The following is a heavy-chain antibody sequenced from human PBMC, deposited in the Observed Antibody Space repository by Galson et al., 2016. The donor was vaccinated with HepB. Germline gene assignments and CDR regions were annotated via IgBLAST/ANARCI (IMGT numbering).Heavy chain of an antibody. CDR3: ARFTQEWLDRVYYFDY. CDR1: GFTFGRYA. CDR2: ISGDGGSS. D-gene: IGHD6-19*01. Sequence: SLRLSCAASGFTFGRYAMSWVRQALGKGLEWVSAISGDGGSSYYAGPVQGRFTSSRDRSTNTMYLQMNSLRTDDTAVYYCARFTQEWLDRVYYFDYWGQGTLVTVSS. V-gene: IGHV3-23*01. J-gene: IGHJ4*02.